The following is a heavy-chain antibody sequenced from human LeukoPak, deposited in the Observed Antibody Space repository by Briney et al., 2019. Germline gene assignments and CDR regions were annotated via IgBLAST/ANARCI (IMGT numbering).Heavy chain of an antibody. CDR2: ISYDGSNK. J-gene: IGHJ4*02. D-gene: IGHD1-26*01. Sequence: GGSLRLSCAASGFTFSSYAMHWVRQAPGKGLEWVAVISYDGSNKYYADSVKGRFTISRDNSKNTLYLQMNSLRAEDTAVYYCARSKWELFSPLDYWGQGTLVTVSS. CDR3: ARSKWELFSPLDY. V-gene: IGHV3-30-3*01. CDR1: GFTFSSYA.